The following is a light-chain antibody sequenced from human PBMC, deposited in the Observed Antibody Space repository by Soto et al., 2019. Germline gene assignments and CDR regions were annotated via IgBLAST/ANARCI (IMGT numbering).Light chain of an antibody. CDR2: AAS. J-gene: IGKJ1*01. CDR3: QQSHGSPRT. CDR1: ETISNS. V-gene: IGKV1-39*01. Sequence: DIRMTQSPSSLSASVGDRVTITCRASETISNSLNWYQQKPGKAPQVLIYAASRLQSGVPSRFSGSGSGTEFILTINSLQPEDFATYFCQQSHGSPRTFGPGTKVEIK.